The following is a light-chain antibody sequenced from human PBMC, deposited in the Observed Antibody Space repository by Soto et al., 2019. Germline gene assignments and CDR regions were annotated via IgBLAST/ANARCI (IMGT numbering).Light chain of an antibody. CDR1: QSVSTTY. CDR2: GAS. V-gene: IGKV3-20*01. CDR3: QEYGSSRT. Sequence: EVVLTQFPGTLSLSPGERATLSCRASQSVSTTYLAWYQQKPGQAPRLLIYGASSRATGIPDRFSGSGSGTDFTLTISRLEPDDFAVYYCQEYGSSRTFGQGTKVDIK. J-gene: IGKJ1*01.